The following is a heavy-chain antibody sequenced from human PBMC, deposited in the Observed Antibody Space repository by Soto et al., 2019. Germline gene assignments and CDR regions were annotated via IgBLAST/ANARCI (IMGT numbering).Heavy chain of an antibody. J-gene: IGHJ6*02. CDR3: ARDRYCISTSCQTNYYYYYGMDV. CDR2: INPSGGST. V-gene: IGHV1-46*01. D-gene: IGHD2-2*01. CDR1: GYTFTSYY. Sequence: ASVKVSCKASGYTFTSYYMHWVRQAAGQGLEWMGIINPSGGSTSYAQKFQGRVTMTRDTSTSTVYMELSSLRSEDTAVYYCARDRYCISTSCQTNYYYYYGMDVWGQGTTVTVSS.